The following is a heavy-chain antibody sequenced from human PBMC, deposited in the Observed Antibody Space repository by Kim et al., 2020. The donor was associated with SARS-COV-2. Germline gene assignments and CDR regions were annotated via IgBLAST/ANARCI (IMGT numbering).Heavy chain of an antibody. CDR2: IWYDGSNK. D-gene: IGHD6-19*01. CDR1: GFTFSSYG. CDR3: ARDNGSGWHIYFDY. V-gene: IGHV3-33*01. Sequence: GGSLRLSCAASGFTFSSYGMHWVRQAPGKGLEWVAVIWYDGSNKYYADSVKGRFTISRDNSKNTLYLQMNSLRAEDTAVYYCARDNGSGWHIYFDYWGQGTLVTVSS. J-gene: IGHJ4*02.